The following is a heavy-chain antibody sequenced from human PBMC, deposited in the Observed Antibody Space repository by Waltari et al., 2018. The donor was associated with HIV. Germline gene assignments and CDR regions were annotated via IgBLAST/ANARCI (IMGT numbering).Heavy chain of an antibody. CDR3: ARELRAGGHYYYGMDV. CDR1: GYTFTGYY. D-gene: IGHD2-8*02. CDR2: INPNSGGT. Sequence: QVQLVQSGAEVKKPGASVKVSCKASGYTFTGYYMHWVRQAPGQGLEWMGWINPNSGGTNYAQKFQGMVTMTRDTSISTAYMELSRLRSDDTAVYYCARELRAGGHYYYGMDVWGQGTTVTVSS. J-gene: IGHJ6*02. V-gene: IGHV1-2*02.